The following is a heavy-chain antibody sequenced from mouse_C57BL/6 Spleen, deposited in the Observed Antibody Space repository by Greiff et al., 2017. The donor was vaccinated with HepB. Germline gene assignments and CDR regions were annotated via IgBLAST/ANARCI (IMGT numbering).Heavy chain of an antibody. CDR1: GFTFSSYA. V-gene: IGHV5-4*03. D-gene: IGHD4-1*01. J-gene: IGHJ2*01. CDR3: ARVGTGTPYFDY. CDR2: ISDGGSYT. Sequence: DVMLVESGGGLMKPGGSLKLSCAASGFTFSSYAMSWVRQTPEKRLEWVATISDGGSYTYYPDNVKGRFTISRDNAKNNLYLQMSHLKSEDTAMYYCARVGTGTPYFDYWGQGTTLTVSS.